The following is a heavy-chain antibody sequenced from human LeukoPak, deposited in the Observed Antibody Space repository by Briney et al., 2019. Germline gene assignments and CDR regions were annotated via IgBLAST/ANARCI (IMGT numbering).Heavy chain of an antibody. V-gene: IGHV4-61*02. CDR2: IYTSWST. D-gene: IGHD2-2*01. CDR1: GGSISSGSYY. J-gene: IGHJ6*03. CDR3: ARGVGSSSRVRYSYMDV. Sequence: SETLSLICTVSGGSISSGSYYWSWIRQPAGKGLEWIGRIYTSWSTNYNPSLKSRVSISIDTSKNQFSLKLSSVTAADTAVYYCARGVGSSSRVRYSYMDVWGKGTTVTVSS.